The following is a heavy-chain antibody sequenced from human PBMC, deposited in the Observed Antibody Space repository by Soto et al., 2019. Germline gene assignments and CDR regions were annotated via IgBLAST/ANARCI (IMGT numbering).Heavy chain of an antibody. D-gene: IGHD5-18*01. CDR3: ARRAVPGRRYSDVTQSQSYYYGMEV. J-gene: IGHJ6*01. CDR2: IIPIFGTA. V-gene: IGHV1-69*06. CDR1: GGTFSSYA. Sequence: SVKVSCKASGGTFSSYAISWVRQAPGQGLEGMGGIIPIFGTANYAQKFQGRVTITADKSTSTAYMELSSLRSEDTAVYYCARRAVPGRRYSDVTQSQSYYYGMEVW.